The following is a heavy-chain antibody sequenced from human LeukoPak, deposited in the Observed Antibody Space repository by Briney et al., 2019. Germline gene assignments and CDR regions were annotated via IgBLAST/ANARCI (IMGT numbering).Heavy chain of an antibody. CDR1: GFTFSTYW. J-gene: IGHJ3*01. CDR3: AKDHEWELLFGAFDF. D-gene: IGHD1-26*01. CDR2: ISYDGSNK. Sequence: GGSLRLSCAASGFTFSTYWMSWVRQAPGKGLEWVAVISYDGSNKYYADSVKGRFTVSRDNPKNTLYLQMNSLRAEDTAVYYCAKDHEWELLFGAFDFWGQGTMVTVSS. V-gene: IGHV3-30*18.